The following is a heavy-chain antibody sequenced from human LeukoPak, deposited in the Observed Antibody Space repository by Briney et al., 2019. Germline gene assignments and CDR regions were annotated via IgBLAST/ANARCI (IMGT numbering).Heavy chain of an antibody. CDR2: ISSRSGDI. D-gene: IGHD3-10*01. Sequence: PGGSLRLACAASGFTFSSYSMNWVRQAPGKGLEWVSSISSRSGDIYYADSVKGRFTISRDNAKNTLYLQMNSLRAEDTAVYHCVRVGGRSSIGGDCWGQGTLVTVSS. CDR1: GFTFSSYS. CDR3: VRVGGRSSIGGDC. J-gene: IGHJ4*02. V-gene: IGHV3-21*01.